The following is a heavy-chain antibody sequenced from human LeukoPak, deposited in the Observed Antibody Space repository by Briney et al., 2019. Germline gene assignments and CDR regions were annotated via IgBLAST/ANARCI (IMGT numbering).Heavy chain of an antibody. CDR3: ARLLPRYYYYYMDV. Sequence: GGSLRLSCAASGFTFSSYWMSWVRQAPGKGLGWVANIKQDGSEKYYVDSVKGRFTISGDNAKNSLYLQMNSLRAEDTAVYYCARLLPRYYYYYMDVWGKGTTVTVSS. V-gene: IGHV3-7*01. CDR2: IKQDGSEK. J-gene: IGHJ6*03. CDR1: GFTFSSYW. D-gene: IGHD1-26*01.